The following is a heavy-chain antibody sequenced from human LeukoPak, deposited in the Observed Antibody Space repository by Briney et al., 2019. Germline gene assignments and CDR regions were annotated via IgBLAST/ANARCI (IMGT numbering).Heavy chain of an antibody. Sequence: GGSLRLSCAASGFTFSNYAMHWVRQAPGKGLEWVTLISYDGSKTYYADSVKGRFTISRDNSKNTLYLQINSLRAEDMAVYYCVRSQRSRLYYFDYWGQGTLVTVSS. V-gene: IGHV3-30*04. CDR2: ISYDGSKT. J-gene: IGHJ4*02. CDR3: VRSQRSRLYYFDY. D-gene: IGHD3-16*02. CDR1: GFTFSNYA.